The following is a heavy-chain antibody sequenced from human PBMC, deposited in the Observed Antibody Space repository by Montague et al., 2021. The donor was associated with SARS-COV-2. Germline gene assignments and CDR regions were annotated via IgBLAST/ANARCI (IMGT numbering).Heavy chain of an antibody. V-gene: IGHV4-39*02. CDR3: TRRGRKLLPVATTIGGFDI. Sequence: SETLSLTCTVSGGSISSSNYYWDWIRQPPGKGLEWFGSIYDSGSTXYKPSLKSRVTISVDTSKNHFSLKLSSVTAADTAVYYCTRRGRKLLPVATTIGGFDIWGQGTMVTVSS. CDR1: GGSISSSNYY. J-gene: IGHJ3*02. D-gene: IGHD5-12*01. CDR2: IYDSGST.